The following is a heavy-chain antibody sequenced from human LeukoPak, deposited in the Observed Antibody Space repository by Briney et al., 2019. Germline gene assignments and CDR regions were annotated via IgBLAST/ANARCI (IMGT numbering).Heavy chain of an antibody. J-gene: IGHJ4*02. CDR3: ARGLSNFDF. CDR1: GVSISSGSYY. V-gene: IGHV4-61*02. CDR2: IYTSGGT. Sequence: PSETLSLTCTVSGVSISSGSYYWSWIRQPAGKGQEWIGRIYTSGGTNYNPSLKSRVTISVDTSKNQFSVNVGSVTAADTAVYYCARGLSNFDFWGQGTLVTVSS.